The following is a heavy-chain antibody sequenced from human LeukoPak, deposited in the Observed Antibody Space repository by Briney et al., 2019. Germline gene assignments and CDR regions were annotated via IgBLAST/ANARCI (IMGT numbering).Heavy chain of an antibody. CDR2: INHSGST. Sequence: GSLRLSCAASGFTFSNYAMNWIRQPPGKGLEWIGEINHSGSTNYNPSLKSRVTISVDTSKNQFSLKLSSVTAADTAVYYCASLGEFSSSWYDAFDIWGQGTMVTVSS. V-gene: IGHV4-34*01. J-gene: IGHJ3*02. CDR1: GFTFSNYA. CDR3: ASLGEFSSSWYDAFDI. D-gene: IGHD6-13*01.